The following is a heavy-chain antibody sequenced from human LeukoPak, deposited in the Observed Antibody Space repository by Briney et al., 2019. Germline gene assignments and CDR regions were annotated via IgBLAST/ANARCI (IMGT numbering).Heavy chain of an antibody. V-gene: IGHV3-73*01. D-gene: IGHD2-15*01. Sequence: GGSLRLSCAASGFSFRGSAMHWVRQASGKGLEWVGRIRSKANSYATAYAASVKGRFTISRDDSKNTAYLQMNSLKTEDTAVYYCALIVVVVAATRSAFDIWGQGTMVTVSS. CDR1: GFSFRGSA. CDR2: IRSKANSYAT. CDR3: ALIVVVVAATRSAFDI. J-gene: IGHJ3*02.